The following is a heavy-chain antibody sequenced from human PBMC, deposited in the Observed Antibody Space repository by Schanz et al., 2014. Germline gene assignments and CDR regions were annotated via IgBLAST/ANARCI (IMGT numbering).Heavy chain of an antibody. Sequence: EVQLVESGGGLVQPGRSLRLSCAASGFTFDDYAMHWVRQAPGKGLAWVSGISWNSGSIGYEDSVKGRFTISRDNAKNSSYLQMTRRTQEEKEGDFCVKDIYDFWSGNFDYWGQGTLVTVSS. D-gene: IGHD3-3*01. CDR1: GFTFDDYA. CDR3: VKDIYDFWSGNFDY. V-gene: IGHV3-9*01. CDR2: ISWNSGSI. J-gene: IGHJ4*02.